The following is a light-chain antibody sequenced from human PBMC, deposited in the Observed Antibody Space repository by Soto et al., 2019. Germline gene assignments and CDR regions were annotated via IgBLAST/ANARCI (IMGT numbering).Light chain of an antibody. CDR2: WGS. CDR1: QSLLHSNGYTY. Sequence: DIVMTQSPLSLPVTPGEPASISCRSSQSLLHSNGYTYLDWYLQKPGQSPQLLIYWGSNRASGVPDRFSGSGSGTDFTLKISRVEAEDVGDYYCMQALQTPLTFGPGTKVDIK. J-gene: IGKJ3*01. V-gene: IGKV2-28*01. CDR3: MQALQTPLT.